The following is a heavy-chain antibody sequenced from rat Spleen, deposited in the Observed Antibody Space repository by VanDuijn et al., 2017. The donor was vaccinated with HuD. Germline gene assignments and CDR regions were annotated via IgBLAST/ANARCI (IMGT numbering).Heavy chain of an antibody. Sequence: QVQLKESGPGLVQPSQTLSLTCTVSGFSLTNYHVYWVRQPPGKGLEWMGVMRSDGDTSYNSALKSRLSISRDTSRSQVFFEMSSLQTEDTATYFCARDRYNCYFDFWGQGVMVTVSS. CDR3: ARDRYNCYFDF. CDR1: GFSLTNYH. V-gene: IGHV2-32*01. J-gene: IGHJ1*01. CDR2: MRSDGDT.